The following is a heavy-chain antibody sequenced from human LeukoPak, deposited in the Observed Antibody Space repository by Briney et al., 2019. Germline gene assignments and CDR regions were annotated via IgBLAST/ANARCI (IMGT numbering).Heavy chain of an antibody. CDR1: GGPFSGYY. CDR2: INHSGST. CDR3: ARGKTYYYDSSGSQSDWFDP. J-gene: IGHJ5*02. V-gene: IGHV4-34*01. Sequence: PSETLSLTCAVYGGPFSGYYWSWIRQPPGKGLEWIGEINHSGSTNYNPSLKSRVTISVDTSKNQFSLKLSSVTAADTAVYYCARGKTYYYDSSGSQSDWFDPWGQGTLVTVSS. D-gene: IGHD3-22*01.